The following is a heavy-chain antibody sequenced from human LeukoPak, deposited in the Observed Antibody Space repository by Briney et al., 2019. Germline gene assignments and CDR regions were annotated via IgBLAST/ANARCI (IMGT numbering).Heavy chain of an antibody. Sequence: GGSPRLSCAASGFTFSSYSMNWVRQAPGKGLEWVSSISSSSSYIFYADSVKGRFTISRDNARNSLYLQMNSPRAEDTAVYYCARDASSDSIPDYWGQGTLVTVSS. V-gene: IGHV3-21*01. CDR3: ARDASSDSIPDY. CDR2: ISSSSSYI. D-gene: IGHD3-10*01. J-gene: IGHJ4*02. CDR1: GFTFSSYS.